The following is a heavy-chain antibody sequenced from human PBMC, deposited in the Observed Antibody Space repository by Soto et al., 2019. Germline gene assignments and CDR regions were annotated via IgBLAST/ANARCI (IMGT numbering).Heavy chain of an antibody. Sequence: QLVESGGGLVQPGGSLRLSCAAYGFTLNNYWMHWVRQAPGMGLVWVSRINGDATSTSYADSVKGRFTISRDNARNTLYLQMNSLRAEDTALYYCARGDIAAETFFYYYGMDLWGQGTTVTVS. CDR1: GFTLNNYW. CDR3: ARGDIAAETFFYYYGMDL. V-gene: IGHV3-74*01. J-gene: IGHJ6*02. CDR2: INGDATST. D-gene: IGHD6-13*01.